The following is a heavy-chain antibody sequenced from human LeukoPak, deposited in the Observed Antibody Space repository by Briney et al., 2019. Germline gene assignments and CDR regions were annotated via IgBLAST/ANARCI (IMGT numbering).Heavy chain of an antibody. J-gene: IGHJ4*02. V-gene: IGHV3-23*01. CDR3: AKVGSEQLVREGYFDY. D-gene: IGHD6-6*01. CDR2: ISGSGGST. Sequence: GSLRLFCGASGFTFSSYAMRWVRQAPGEGLGWGSAISGSGGSTYYADSVKGRFTISRDNSKNTLYLQMNSLRAEDTAVYYCAKVGSEQLVREGYFDYWGQGTLVTVSS. CDR1: GFTFSSYA.